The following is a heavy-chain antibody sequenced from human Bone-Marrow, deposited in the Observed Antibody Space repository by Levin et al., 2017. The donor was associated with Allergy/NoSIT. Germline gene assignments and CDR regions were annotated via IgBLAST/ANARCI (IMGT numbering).Heavy chain of an antibody. CDR1: GGSISSSNW. Sequence: SETLSLTCAVSGGSISSSNWWSWVRQPPGKGLEWIGEIYHSGSTNYNPSLKSRVTISVDKSKNQFSLKLSSVTAADTAVYYCAAIDILRANWFDPWGQGTLVTVSS. V-gene: IGHV4-4*02. J-gene: IGHJ5*02. D-gene: IGHD3-9*01. CDR3: AAIDILRANWFDP. CDR2: IYHSGST.